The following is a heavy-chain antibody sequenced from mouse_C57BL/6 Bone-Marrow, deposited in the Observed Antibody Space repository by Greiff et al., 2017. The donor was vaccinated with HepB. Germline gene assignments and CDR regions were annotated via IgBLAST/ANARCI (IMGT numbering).Heavy chain of an antibody. Sequence: EVQVVESGGGLVKPGGSLKLSCAASGFTFSSYAMSWVRQTPEKRLEWVATISDGGSYTYYPDNVKGRFTISRDNAKNNLYLQMSHLKSEDTAMYYCARAYDVGAWFAYWGQGTLVTVSA. CDR2: ISDGGSYT. CDR1: GFTFSSYA. J-gene: IGHJ3*01. D-gene: IGHD2-12*01. CDR3: ARAYDVGAWFAY. V-gene: IGHV5-4*01.